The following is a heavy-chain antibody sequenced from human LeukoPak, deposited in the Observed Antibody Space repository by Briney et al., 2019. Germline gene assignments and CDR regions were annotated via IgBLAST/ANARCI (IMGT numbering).Heavy chain of an antibody. CDR1: GFTFSSYW. Sequence: GGSLRLSCAASGFTFSSYWMSWVRQAPGKGLEWVANIKQDGSEKYYVDSVKGRFTISRDNAKNSLYLQMNSLRAEDTAVYYCAKDNGDYIQGYFDYWGQGTLVTVSS. CDR2: IKQDGSEK. J-gene: IGHJ4*02. V-gene: IGHV3-7*01. CDR3: AKDNGDYIQGYFDY. D-gene: IGHD4-17*01.